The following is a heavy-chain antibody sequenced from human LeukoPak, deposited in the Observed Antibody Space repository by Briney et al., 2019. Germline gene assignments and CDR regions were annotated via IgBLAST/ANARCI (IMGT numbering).Heavy chain of an antibody. J-gene: IGHJ4*02. D-gene: IGHD3-10*01. CDR3: ARLTGLWFGELWNFDY. Sequence: SETLSLTCTVSGGSISSSSYYWGWIRQPPGKGLEWIGSIYYSGSTYYNPSLKSRVTISVETSKNQFSLKLSSVTAADTAVYYCARLTGLWFGELWNFDYWGQGTLVTVSS. CDR1: GGSISSSSYY. V-gene: IGHV4-39*01. CDR2: IYYSGST.